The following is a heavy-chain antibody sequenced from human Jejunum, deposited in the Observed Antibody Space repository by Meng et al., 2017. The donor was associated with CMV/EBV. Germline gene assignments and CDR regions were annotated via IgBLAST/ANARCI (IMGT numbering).Heavy chain of an antibody. J-gene: IGHJ4*02. CDR2: ISGAGGIT. CDR1: GFTFSNYA. Sequence: ASGFTFSNYAMTWVRQAPGKGLEWVSAISGAGGITYYADSVKGRFTVSRDNSNNTLFLVMNSLRAEDTAVYFCAKEIYDSSGYHFDSWGQGTLVTVSS. D-gene: IGHD3-22*01. CDR3: AKEIYDSSGYHFDS. V-gene: IGHV3-23*01.